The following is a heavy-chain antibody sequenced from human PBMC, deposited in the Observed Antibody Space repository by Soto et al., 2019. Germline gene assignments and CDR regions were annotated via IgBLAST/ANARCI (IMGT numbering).Heavy chain of an antibody. Sequence: SVEVSWAACGGGFSSYTISWVQQENGQGLEWMGRIIPILGIANYAQKFQGRVTITADKSTSTAYMELSSLRSEDTAVYYCAMMITFGGVIVKSDYWGQGTLVTVSS. V-gene: IGHV1-69*02. CDR2: IIPILGIA. D-gene: IGHD3-16*02. J-gene: IGHJ4*02. CDR1: GGGFSSYT. CDR3: AMMITFGGVIVKSDY.